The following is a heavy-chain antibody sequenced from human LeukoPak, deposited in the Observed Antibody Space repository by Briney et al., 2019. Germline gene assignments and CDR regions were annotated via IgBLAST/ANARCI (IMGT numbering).Heavy chain of an antibody. V-gene: IGHV1-18*01. CDR2: ISAYNGNT. Sequence: GSVKVSCKAAGYTFTSYGISCVRQAPGQGLEWMGWISAYNGNTNYAQKLQGRVTMTTHPSTSTAYMELRSLRSDDTAVYYCGKDPNFYYCMDVWGKGTTVTISS. CDR3: GKDPNFYYCMDV. J-gene: IGHJ6*03. CDR1: GYTFTSYG.